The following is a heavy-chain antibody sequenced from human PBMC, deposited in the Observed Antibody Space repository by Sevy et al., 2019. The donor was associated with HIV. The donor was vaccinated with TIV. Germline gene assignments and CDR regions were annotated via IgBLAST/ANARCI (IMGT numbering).Heavy chain of an antibody. J-gene: IGHJ3*01. V-gene: IGHV3-64*01. CDR2: IGSDGETT. D-gene: IGHD1-26*01. Sequence: GGPLRLSCAASGFPFSSYSFYWVRQAPGKGLEYVSAIGSDGETTLYASSVKGRFTISRDNSKNTVFLQMGRLRSEDMGVYYCARDSGTYYAFDLWGRGTMVTVSS. CDR3: ARDSGTYYAFDL. CDR1: GFPFSSYS.